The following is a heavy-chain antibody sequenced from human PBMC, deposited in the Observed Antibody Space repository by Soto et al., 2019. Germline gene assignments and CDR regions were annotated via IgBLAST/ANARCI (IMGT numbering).Heavy chain of an antibody. V-gene: IGHV3-11*01. CDR3: AKSVREPRD. CDR1: GFLFSDYY. Sequence: QVQLVESGGGLVKPGGSLRLSCVASGFLFSDYYMSWIRQAPGEGPEFVSMIDGTGSPTFYADYVKGRLTVSRDNAKNTVYMQMNNLRADDTAVYYCAKSVREPRDWGQGTLVTVSS. J-gene: IGHJ4*02. CDR2: IDGTGSPT. D-gene: IGHD3-10*01.